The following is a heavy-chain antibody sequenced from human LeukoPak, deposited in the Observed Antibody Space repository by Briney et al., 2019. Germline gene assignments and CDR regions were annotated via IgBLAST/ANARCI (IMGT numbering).Heavy chain of an antibody. Sequence: SETLSLTCTVSGGSISSFRWGWIRQPPGKGLEWIGYIHYSGSTTYNPSLKSRVTITVDTSKNQFSLKLSSVTAADTAVYYCARDRLQLQSWGQGTLVTVSS. J-gene: IGHJ5*02. V-gene: IGHV4-59*01. CDR3: ARDRLQLQS. CDR1: GGSISSFR. D-gene: IGHD5-24*01. CDR2: IHYSGST.